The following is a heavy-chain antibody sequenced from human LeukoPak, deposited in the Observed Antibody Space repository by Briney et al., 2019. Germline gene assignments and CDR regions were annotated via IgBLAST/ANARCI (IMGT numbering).Heavy chain of an antibody. CDR2: IYTSGST. V-gene: IGHV4-4*07. D-gene: IGHD4-11*01. Sequence: PSETLSLTCTVSGGSISSYYWSWIRQPAGKGLEWIGRIYTSGSTNYNPSLKSRVTMSVDTSKNQFSLKLSSVTAADTAVYYCARGNPDYTDNYYYYMDVWGKGTTVTVSS. J-gene: IGHJ6*03. CDR1: GGSISSYY. CDR3: ARGNPDYTDNYYYYMDV.